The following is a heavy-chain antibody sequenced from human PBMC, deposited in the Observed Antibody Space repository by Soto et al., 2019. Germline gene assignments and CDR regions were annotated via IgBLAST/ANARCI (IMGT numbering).Heavy chain of an antibody. D-gene: IGHD6-6*01. Sequence: GGSLRLSCAASGFTFSSYSMNWVRQAPGKGLEWVSSISSSSSYIYYADSVKGRFTISRDNAKNSLHLQMDSLRAEDTAVYYCARGESSSDYYYYGMDVWGQGTTVTVSS. CDR2: ISSSSSYI. CDR3: ARGESSSDYYYYGMDV. J-gene: IGHJ6*02. CDR1: GFTFSSYS. V-gene: IGHV3-21*01.